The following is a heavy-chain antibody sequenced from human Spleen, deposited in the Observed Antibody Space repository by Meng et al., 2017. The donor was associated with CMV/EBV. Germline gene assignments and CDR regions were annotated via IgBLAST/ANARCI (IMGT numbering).Heavy chain of an antibody. Sequence: GESLKISCAASGFTVSSNYMNWVRQAPGKGLEWISYISSAGETRHYADSAKGRFTISRDNAKRSLFLQMNSLRAEDTGVYYCARGANSAYHYSFDYWGQGVLVTAPQ. D-gene: IGHD5-12*01. CDR2: ISSAGETR. V-gene: IGHV3-48*03. CDR1: GFTVSSNY. J-gene: IGHJ4*02. CDR3: ARGANSAYHYSFDY.